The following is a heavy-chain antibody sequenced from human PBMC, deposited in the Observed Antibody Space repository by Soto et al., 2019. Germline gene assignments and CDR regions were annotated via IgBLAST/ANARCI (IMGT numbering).Heavy chain of an antibody. CDR2: IRQDGGQI. V-gene: IGHV3-7*05. J-gene: IGHJ5*02. CDR3: ARWTVSANSWFDP. D-gene: IGHD2-8*01. CDR1: GFTFSSYW. Sequence: VQLVESGGGLVLPGGSLRLSCAASGFTFSSYWMTWVRQAPGKGLEWVANIRQDGGQIDYVDSVKGRFTISRDNAKNSLYLQMNSLRAEDTAVYYCARWTVSANSWFDPWGQGTLVTVSS.